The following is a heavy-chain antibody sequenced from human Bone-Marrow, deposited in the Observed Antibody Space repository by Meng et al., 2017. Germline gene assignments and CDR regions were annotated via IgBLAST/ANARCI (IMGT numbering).Heavy chain of an antibody. CDR1: GVSFSGYY. D-gene: IGHD2-21*02. CDR2: INHSGST. V-gene: IGHV4-34*01. J-gene: IGHJ1*01. CDR3: ARSYCGGDCTFQH. Sequence: SETLSLTCAVYGVSFSGYYWSWIRQPPGKGLEWIGEINHSGSTNYNPYLKSRVTISVDTSKNQFSLKLSSVTAADMAVYYCARSYCGGDCTFQHWGQGTLVTVSS.